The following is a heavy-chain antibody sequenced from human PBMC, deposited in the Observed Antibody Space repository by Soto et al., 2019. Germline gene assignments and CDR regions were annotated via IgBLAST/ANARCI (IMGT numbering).Heavy chain of an antibody. Sequence: GASVKVSCKASGYTFTVYYMNWVRQAPGQGLEWMGWINPKSGGTMYPQKFQGRVTMTWDTSISTAYMALTRLRSDDTAVYYCARDLAKGGGSAGFDYWGQGTLVTVSS. CDR1: GYTFTVYY. CDR2: INPKSGGT. D-gene: IGHD1-26*01. CDR3: ARDLAKGGGSAGFDY. J-gene: IGHJ4*02. V-gene: IGHV1-2*02.